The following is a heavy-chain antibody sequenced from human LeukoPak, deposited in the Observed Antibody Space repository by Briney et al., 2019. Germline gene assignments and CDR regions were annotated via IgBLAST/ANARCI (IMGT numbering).Heavy chain of an antibody. D-gene: IGHD3-10*01. Sequence: GGSLRLSCAASGFTFSSYAMSWVRQAPGKGLEWVAVIWYDGSNQYYADSVRGRFTISRDNPKNTLYLQMNSLRAEDTAVYYCARNYYDSGGHDYFDPWGQGALVTVSS. CDR1: GFTFSSYA. CDR3: ARNYYDSGGHDYFDP. V-gene: IGHV3-33*08. CDR2: IWYDGSNQ. J-gene: IGHJ5*02.